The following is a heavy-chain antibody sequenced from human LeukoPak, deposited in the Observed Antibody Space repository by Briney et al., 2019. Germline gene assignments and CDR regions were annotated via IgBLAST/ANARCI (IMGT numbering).Heavy chain of an antibody. CDR3: ARRGRGNQHNNWFDP. Sequence: SETLSLTCTVSGGSISSSSYYWGWIRQPPGKGLEWIGSIYYGGSTYYNVSLKSRVTISVDTSENQFSLKLSSVTAADTAVYYCARRGRGNQHNNWFDPWGQGTLVTVSP. CDR2: IYYGGST. CDR1: GGSISSSSYY. J-gene: IGHJ5*02. V-gene: IGHV4-39*01. D-gene: IGHD3-16*01.